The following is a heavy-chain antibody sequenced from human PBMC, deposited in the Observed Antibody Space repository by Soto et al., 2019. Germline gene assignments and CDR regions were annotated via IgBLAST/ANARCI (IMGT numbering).Heavy chain of an antibody. V-gene: IGHV3-33*01. D-gene: IGHD1-26*01. J-gene: IGHJ4*02. CDR3: ARARYSGIYFDH. Sequence: QVQLVESGGGVVQPGRSLRLSCAASEFTFSNHDMHWVRQAPGKGLEWVAVIWNDGSKKYYADSVKGRCTISRDNSKNMLYLQMNSLRAEDTAVYHCARARYSGIYFDHWVQGTLVTVSS. CDR2: IWNDGSKK. CDR1: EFTFSNHD.